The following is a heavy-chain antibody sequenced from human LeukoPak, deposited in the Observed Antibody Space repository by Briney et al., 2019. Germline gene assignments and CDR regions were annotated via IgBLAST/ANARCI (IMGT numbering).Heavy chain of an antibody. Sequence: SETLSLTCTVSSGSISSYYWSWIRQPPGKGLEWIGYIYYSGSTNYNPSLKSRVTMSVDTSKNQFSLKLSSVTAADTAVYYCARDFGYSGYFDYWGQGTLVTVSS. V-gene: IGHV4-59*12. J-gene: IGHJ4*02. CDR2: IYYSGST. D-gene: IGHD1-26*01. CDR1: SGSISSYY. CDR3: ARDFGYSGYFDY.